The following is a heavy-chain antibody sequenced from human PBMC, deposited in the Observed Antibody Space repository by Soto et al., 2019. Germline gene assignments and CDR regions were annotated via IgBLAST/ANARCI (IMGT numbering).Heavy chain of an antibody. CDR1: GYTLTGYY. Sequence: VKVSCKASGYTLTGYYMHWVRQAPGQGLEWMGCINPKNGDTYYAQKFQGRVALTRDTSVSTAHMELSRLRSDDTAVYYCAGIRTYYYGSGSSVGYYYGMDVWGQGTTVTVSS. V-gene: IGHV1-2*02. CDR3: AGIRTYYYGSGSSVGYYYGMDV. CDR2: INPKNGDT. D-gene: IGHD3-10*01. J-gene: IGHJ6*02.